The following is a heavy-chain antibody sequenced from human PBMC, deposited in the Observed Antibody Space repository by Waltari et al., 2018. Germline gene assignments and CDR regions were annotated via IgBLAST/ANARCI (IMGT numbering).Heavy chain of an antibody. D-gene: IGHD5-18*01. CDR2: IYYSGST. V-gene: IGHV4-59*01. Sequence: QVQLQESGPGLVKPSETLSLTCTVSGGSISSYYWSWIRQPPGKGLEWIGYIYYSGSTNYNSSLKSRVTISVDTSKNQFSLKLSSVTAADTAVYYCARQARYSYGFWNWFDPWGQGTLVTVSS. J-gene: IGHJ5*02. CDR3: ARQARYSYGFWNWFDP. CDR1: GGSISSYY.